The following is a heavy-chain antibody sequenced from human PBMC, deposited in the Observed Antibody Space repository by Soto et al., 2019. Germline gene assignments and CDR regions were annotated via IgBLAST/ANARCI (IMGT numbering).Heavy chain of an antibody. CDR1: GASISSGGHS. Sequence: SETLSLTCAVSGASISSGGHSWSWVRQPPGKGLEWVGYIYHSGSTYYNPSLGSRVIISVDRSKNQFSLKLSSVTAADTAVYYCARVSGIYYYGMDVWGQGTTVTVSS. CDR3: ARVSGIYYYGMDV. CDR2: IYHSGST. D-gene: IGHD3-10*01. V-gene: IGHV4-30-2*01. J-gene: IGHJ6*02.